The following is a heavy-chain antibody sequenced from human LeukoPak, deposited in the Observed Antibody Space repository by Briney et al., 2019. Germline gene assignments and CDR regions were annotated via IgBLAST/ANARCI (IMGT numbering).Heavy chain of an antibody. J-gene: IGHJ4*02. V-gene: IGHV4-59*12. D-gene: IGHD3-22*01. CDR2: IYYSGST. Sequence: SETLSLTCTVSGGSISSYYWSWIRQPPGKGLEWIGYIYYSGSTNYKPSLKSRVTISVETSKNQFSLKLSSVTAADTAVYYCAKDGMYYYDSSGPRTRYFDYWGQGTLVTVSS. CDR1: GGSISSYY. CDR3: AKDGMYYYDSSGPRTRYFDY.